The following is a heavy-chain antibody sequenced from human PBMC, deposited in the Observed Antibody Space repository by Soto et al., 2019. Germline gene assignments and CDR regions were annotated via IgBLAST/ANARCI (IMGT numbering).Heavy chain of an antibody. J-gene: IGHJ4*02. Sequence: QLQLQESGPGLVKPSETLSLTCTVSGGSITSSSYYWGLIRQSPGKGLEWIGSIYYIGPTYYGPSLNSRVTIAVDTSKNHFSRKLRSVTAADTDVYYCARHLDSGTYLFDSWGQGTLVTVSS. CDR1: GGSITSSSYY. CDR3: ARHLDSGTYLFDS. D-gene: IGHD1-26*01. CDR2: IYYIGPT. V-gene: IGHV4-39*01.